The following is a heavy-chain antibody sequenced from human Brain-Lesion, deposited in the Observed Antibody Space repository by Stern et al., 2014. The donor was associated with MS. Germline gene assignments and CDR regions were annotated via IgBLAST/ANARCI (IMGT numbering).Heavy chain of an antibody. D-gene: IGHD1-26*01. Sequence: QVHLVESGAEVKKPGASVKVSCKVSGYTLTELSMHWVRQAPRKGLEWMGGFDPEDGETIYAQKFQGRVTMTEETSTDTAYMELSSLRSEDTAVYYCATLSPGAGGNYYRHFDYWGQGTLVTVSS. CDR1: GYTLTELS. J-gene: IGHJ4*02. CDR2: FDPEDGET. CDR3: ATLSPGAGGNYYRHFDY. V-gene: IGHV1-24*01.